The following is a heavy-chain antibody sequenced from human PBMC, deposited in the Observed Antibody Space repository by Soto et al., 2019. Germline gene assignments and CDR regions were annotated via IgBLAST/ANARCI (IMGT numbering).Heavy chain of an antibody. Sequence: QVQLVQSGAEVKKPGASVKVSCKASGYTFTSYGISGVRQAPGQGLEWMGWISAYNGNTKYAQKLQGRVTMTTDTSTSTGYIELRSLRSDDTAVYYCARDLAVGLVDYWGQGTLVTVSS. J-gene: IGHJ4*02. CDR1: GYTFTSYG. V-gene: IGHV1-18*01. CDR3: ARDLAVGLVDY. D-gene: IGHD6-19*01. CDR2: ISAYNGNT.